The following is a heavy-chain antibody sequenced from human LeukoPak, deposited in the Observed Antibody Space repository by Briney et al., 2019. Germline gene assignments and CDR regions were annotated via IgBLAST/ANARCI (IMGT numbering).Heavy chain of an antibody. Sequence: GGSLRLSCAASGFTFSYYWMSWVRQAPGKGLEWVANIKQDGSETYYVDSVRGRFTISRDNAKNSLYLQMNSLRAEDTAVYYCARDHSSSWYFDYWGQGTLVTVSS. CDR2: IKQDGSET. V-gene: IGHV3-7*01. D-gene: IGHD6-13*01. CDR1: GFTFSYYW. J-gene: IGHJ4*02. CDR3: ARDHSSSWYFDY.